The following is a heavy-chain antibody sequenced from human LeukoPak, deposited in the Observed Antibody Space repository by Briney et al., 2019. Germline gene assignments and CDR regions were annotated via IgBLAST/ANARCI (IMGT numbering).Heavy chain of an antibody. Sequence: GGSLRLSCAASGFTFSSYAMSWVRQAPGKGLEGVSAISGSGGSTYYADSVKGRFTISRDNSKNTLYLQMNSLRAEDTAVYYCAKILPPLYDSSGHDAFDIWGQGTMVTVSS. J-gene: IGHJ3*02. CDR2: ISGSGGST. CDR1: GFTFSSYA. V-gene: IGHV3-23*01. D-gene: IGHD3-22*01. CDR3: AKILPPLYDSSGHDAFDI.